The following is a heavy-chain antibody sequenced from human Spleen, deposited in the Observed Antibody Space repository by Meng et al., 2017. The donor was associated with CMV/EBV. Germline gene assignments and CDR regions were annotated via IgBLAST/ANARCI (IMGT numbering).Heavy chain of an antibody. Sequence: GESLKISCAASGLTVSVNYMIWVRQAPGKGLEWVSAISSGGGSIYYADSVKGRFTISRDNAKNSLFLQMNSLTVEDTAVYYCARGSDGDYLYNWFDSWGQGTLVTVSS. CDR1: GLTVSVNY. CDR2: ISSGGGSI. CDR3: ARGSDGDYLYNWFDS. J-gene: IGHJ5*01. D-gene: IGHD4-17*01. V-gene: IGHV3-21*06.